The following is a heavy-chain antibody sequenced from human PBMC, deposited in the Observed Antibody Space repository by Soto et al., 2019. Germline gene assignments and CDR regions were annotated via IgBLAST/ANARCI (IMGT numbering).Heavy chain of an antibody. CDR3: ASPSNPSRDGYNYFDP. CDR2: IIPIFGTA. D-gene: IGHD5-12*01. CDR1: GGTFSSYA. Sequence: GASVKVSCKASGGTFSSYAISCVRQAPGQGLEWMGGIIPIFGTANYAQKFQGRVTITADESTSTAYMELSSLRSEDTAVYYCASPSNPSRDGYNYFDPWGQGTLVTVSS. V-gene: IGHV1-69*13. J-gene: IGHJ5*02.